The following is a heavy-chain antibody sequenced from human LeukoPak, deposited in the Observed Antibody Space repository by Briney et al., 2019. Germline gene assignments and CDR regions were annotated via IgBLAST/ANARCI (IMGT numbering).Heavy chain of an antibody. CDR2: ISGSGGGT. CDR3: ARAEGYGGELDS. D-gene: IGHD4-23*01. V-gene: IGHV3-23*01. J-gene: IGHJ4*02. Sequence: GGSLRLSCAASGFTFSTYAMSWVRQAPGKGLEWVSAISGSGGGTYYADSVKGRFTISRENSKNRLYLQMNSLRAEDTAVYYCARAEGYGGELDSWGQGTLVTVSS. CDR1: GFTFSTYA.